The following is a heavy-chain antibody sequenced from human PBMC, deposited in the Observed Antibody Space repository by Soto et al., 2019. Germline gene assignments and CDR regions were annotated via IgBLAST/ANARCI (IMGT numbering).Heavy chain of an antibody. Sequence: GESLKISCKGSGYSFTSYWISWVHQMPGKGLEWMGRIDPSDSYTNYSPSFQGHVTISADKSISTAYLQWSSLKASDTAMYYCARSDVPYSYTRRYYGMDVWGQGTTVTVSS. V-gene: IGHV5-10-1*01. J-gene: IGHJ6*02. CDR3: ARSDVPYSYTRRYYGMDV. D-gene: IGHD5-18*01. CDR1: GYSFTSYW. CDR2: IDPSDSYT.